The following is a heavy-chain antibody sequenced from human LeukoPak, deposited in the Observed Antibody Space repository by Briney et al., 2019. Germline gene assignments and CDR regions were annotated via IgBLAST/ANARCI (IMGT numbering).Heavy chain of an antibody. D-gene: IGHD6-19*01. V-gene: IGHV1-2*02. CDR1: GYTFNNYD. J-gene: IGHJ3*02. CDR3: ARRGSRYSSGWNIDAFDI. CDR2: INPNSGGT. Sequence: ASVKVSCKASGYTFNNYDFNWVRQAPGQGREWMGWINPNSGGTNYAQKFQGRVTMTRDTSISTAYMELSRLRSDDTAVYYCARRGSRYSSGWNIDAFDIWGQGTMVTVSS.